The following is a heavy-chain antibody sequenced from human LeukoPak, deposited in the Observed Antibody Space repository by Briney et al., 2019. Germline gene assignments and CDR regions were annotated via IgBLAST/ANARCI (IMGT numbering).Heavy chain of an antibody. CDR3: VGETTVTTIP. CDR1: GGSTSSRSYY. V-gene: IGHV4-39*01. CDR2: IYYSGST. Sequence: PSETLSLTCTVSGGSTSSRSYYWGWIRQPPGKGLEWIGSIYYSGSTYYNPSLKSRVTISIDTSKNQFSLKLSSVTAADTAVYYCVGETTVTTIPWGQGTLVTVSS. J-gene: IGHJ5*02. D-gene: IGHD4-17*01.